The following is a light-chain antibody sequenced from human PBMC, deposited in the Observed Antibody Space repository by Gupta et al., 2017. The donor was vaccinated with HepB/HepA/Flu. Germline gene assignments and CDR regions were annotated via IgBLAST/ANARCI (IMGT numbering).Light chain of an antibody. CDR2: SAS. CDR1: QSVRGS. J-gene: IGKJ1*01. V-gene: IGKV3-15*01. Sequence: ETVMTQSPDTLSVSPGERATLFCRDSQSVRGSLAWYQQRPGQAPRLLIYSASTRATNIPTRFSGSGSGTEFTLTISSLQSEDFATYYCQQYSDWWTFGQGTKVEVK. CDR3: QQYSDWWT.